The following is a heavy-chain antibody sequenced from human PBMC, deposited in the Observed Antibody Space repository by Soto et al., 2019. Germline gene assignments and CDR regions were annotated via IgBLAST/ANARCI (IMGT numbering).Heavy chain of an antibody. CDR2: ISHTSHYM. D-gene: IGHD1-26*01. V-gene: IGHV3-11*05. J-gene: IGHJ2*01. Sequence: QEQLVESGGGLVKPGGSLRLSCAASGFTFSDAYMSWIRQAPGKGLEGVSYISHTSHYMKYPDSVEGRFTVSRDNAKNSLYLLMNSLRAEDTAVYYCAKTVGLGPFGHFTLWGRGTLVIVSS. CDR1: GFTFSDAY. CDR3: AKTVGLGPFGHFTL.